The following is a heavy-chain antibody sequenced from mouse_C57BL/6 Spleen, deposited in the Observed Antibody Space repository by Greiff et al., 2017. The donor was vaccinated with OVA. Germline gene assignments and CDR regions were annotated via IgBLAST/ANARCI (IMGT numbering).Heavy chain of an antibody. CDR1: GFNIKDYY. J-gene: IGHJ2*01. Sequence: VHVKQSGAELVRPGASVKLSCTASGFNIKDYYMHWVKQRPEQGLEWIGRIDPEDGDTEYAPKFQGKATMTADTSSNTAYLQLSSLTSEDTAVYYCSIYYGNYFDYWGQGTTLTVSS. D-gene: IGHD2-1*01. CDR2: IDPEDGDT. V-gene: IGHV14-1*01. CDR3: SIYYGNYFDY.